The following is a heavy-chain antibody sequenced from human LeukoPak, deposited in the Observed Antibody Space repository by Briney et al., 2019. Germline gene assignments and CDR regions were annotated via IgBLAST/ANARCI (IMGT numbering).Heavy chain of an antibody. CDR1: GFTFSSYS. CDR3: ARASGGDRGYDLYYLDY. Sequence: GGSLRLSCAASGFTFSSYSMNWVRQAPGKGLEWVSTISSSSSYMYYADSVRGRFTISRDNAKSSLYLQMNSLRAEDTAVYYCARASGGDRGYDLYYLDYWGQGSLVTVSS. CDR2: ISSSSSYM. V-gene: IGHV3-21*01. J-gene: IGHJ4*02. D-gene: IGHD5-12*01.